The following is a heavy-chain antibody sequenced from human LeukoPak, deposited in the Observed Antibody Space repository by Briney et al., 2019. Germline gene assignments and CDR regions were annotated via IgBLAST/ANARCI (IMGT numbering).Heavy chain of an antibody. D-gene: IGHD3-10*01. CDR2: INGGGSTI. V-gene: IGHV3-48*02. CDR3: ARKSYGSGSYYLDF. J-gene: IGHJ4*02. Sequence: SGGSLRLSCAASGYTFSTDGMNWVRQAPGKGLEWVSYINGGGSTIYYADSVKGRFTISRDNAKNSLYLQMNSLRDEDTAVYYCARKSYGSGSYYLDFWGQGTLVTVSS. CDR1: GYTFSTDG.